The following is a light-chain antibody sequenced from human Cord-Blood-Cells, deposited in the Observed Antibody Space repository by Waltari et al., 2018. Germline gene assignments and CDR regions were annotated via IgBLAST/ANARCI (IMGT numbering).Light chain of an antibody. J-gene: IGLJ1*01. CDR3: CSYAGSYTYV. CDR1: SSDVGGYNY. V-gene: IGLV2-11*01. CDR2: DVS. Sequence: QSALTQPRSVSGSPGQSVTISCTGTSSDVGGYNYVSWYQQHPGKAPKLMIYDVSNRPSGGPDRFSCANAGNTASRTISGLQAEEDADYYCCSYAGSYTYVFGTGTKVTVL.